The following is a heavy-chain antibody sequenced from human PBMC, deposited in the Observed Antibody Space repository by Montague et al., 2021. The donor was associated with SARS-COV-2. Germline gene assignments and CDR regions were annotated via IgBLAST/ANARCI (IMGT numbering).Heavy chain of an antibody. D-gene: IGHD3-10*01. CDR2: MSYDGSNK. Sequence: SLRLSCAASGFTFSSYGMHWVRQAPGKGLEWVAVMSYDGSNKYYADPVKGRFTISRDNSKNTLYLQMNSLRVEDTAVYYCARDSYLSGFDYWGQGTLVTVSS. CDR1: GFTFSSYG. CDR3: ARDSYLSGFDY. J-gene: IGHJ4*02. V-gene: IGHV3-30-3*01.